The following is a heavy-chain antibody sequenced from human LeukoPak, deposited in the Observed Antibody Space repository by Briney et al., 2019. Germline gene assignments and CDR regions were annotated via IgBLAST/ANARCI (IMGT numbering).Heavy chain of an antibody. CDR1: GFTFSSYG. D-gene: IGHD3-22*01. CDR3: ARDLRSSGYYAFDY. J-gene: IGHJ4*02. Sequence: TGGSLRLSCAASGFTFSSYGMNWVRQAPGKGLEWVSFISSSSSYIYYADSVKGRFTISRDNAKNSLYLQMNSLRAEDTAVYYCARDLRSSGYYAFDYWGQGTPVTVSS. V-gene: IGHV3-21*01. CDR2: ISSSSSYI.